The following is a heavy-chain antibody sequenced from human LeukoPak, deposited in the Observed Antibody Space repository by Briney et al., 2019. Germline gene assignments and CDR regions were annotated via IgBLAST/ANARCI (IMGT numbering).Heavy chain of an antibody. D-gene: IGHD6-13*01. CDR3: ASTLYSSTLNY. J-gene: IGHJ4*02. V-gene: IGHV3-21*01. CDR1: GFTFSSYS. CDR2: ISSSSSYI. Sequence: GGSLRLSCAASGFTFSSYSMNWVRQAPGKGLEWVSSISSSSSYIYYADSVKGRFTISRDNSENTLYLQMNSLRAEDTAMYYCASTLYSSTLNYWGQGTLVTVSS.